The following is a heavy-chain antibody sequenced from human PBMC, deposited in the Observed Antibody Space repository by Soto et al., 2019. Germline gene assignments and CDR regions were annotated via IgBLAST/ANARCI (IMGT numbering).Heavy chain of an antibody. CDR1: GGSISSSSYY. CDR2: IYYSGST. Sequence: QLQLQESGPGLVKPSETLSLTCTVSGGSISSSSYYWGWIRQPPGKGLEWLGSIYYSGSTYYNPSLKSRVTISVDTSKNQFSLKLSSVTAAETAVYYGARGEYSSSWHGYYFDYWCQGTLVTVSS. D-gene: IGHD6-13*01. CDR3: ARGEYSSSWHGYYFDY. V-gene: IGHV4-39*01. J-gene: IGHJ4*02.